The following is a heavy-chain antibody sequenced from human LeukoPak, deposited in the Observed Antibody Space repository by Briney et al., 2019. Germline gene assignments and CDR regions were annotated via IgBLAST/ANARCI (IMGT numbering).Heavy chain of an antibody. D-gene: IGHD2-2*01. CDR3: ARRRRYCSSTSCSHYMDV. V-gene: IGHV4-4*07. J-gene: IGHJ6*03. CDR1: GGSISSYY. Sequence: SETLSLTCIISGGSISSYYWSWIRQPAGKGLEWVGRVFTSGTTNYNPPLKSRVTISVDTSKNQFSLKLSSVTAADTAVYYCARRRRYCSSTSCSHYMDVWGKGTTVTVSS. CDR2: VFTSGTT.